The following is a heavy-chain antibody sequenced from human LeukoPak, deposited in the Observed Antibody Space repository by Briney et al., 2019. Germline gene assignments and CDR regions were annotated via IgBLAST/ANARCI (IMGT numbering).Heavy chain of an antibody. CDR2: IIPIFGTA. D-gene: IGHD2-2*01. J-gene: IGHJ3*02. Sequence: SVKVSCKASGGTFSSYAISWVRQAPGQGLEWMGGIIPIFGTANYAQKFQGRVTITADESTSTAYMELSSLRSEDTAVYYCASGPKPVPAAPPTLLHAFDIWGQGTMVTVSS. CDR3: ASGPKPVPAAPPTLLHAFDI. V-gene: IGHV1-69*01. CDR1: GGTFSSYA.